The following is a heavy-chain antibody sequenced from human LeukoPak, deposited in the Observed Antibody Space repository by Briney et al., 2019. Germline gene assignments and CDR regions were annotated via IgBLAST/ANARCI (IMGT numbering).Heavy chain of an antibody. D-gene: IGHD2-21*02. CDR3: ARAYCGGDCYSRFYYFDY. V-gene: IGHV3-53*01. Sequence: PGGSLRLSCAASGFTVSSNYMSWVRQAPGKGLEWVSVIYSGGSTYYADSVKGRFTISRDNSKNTLYLQMNSLRAEDTAVYYCARAYCGGDCYSRFYYFDYWGQGTLVTVSS. CDR1: GFTVSSNY. CDR2: IYSGGST. J-gene: IGHJ4*02.